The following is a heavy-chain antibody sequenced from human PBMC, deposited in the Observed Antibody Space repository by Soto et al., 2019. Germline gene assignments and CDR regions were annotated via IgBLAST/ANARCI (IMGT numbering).Heavy chain of an antibody. J-gene: IGHJ4*02. D-gene: IGHD1-26*01. Sequence: GGSLRLSCATSGFTFSRYSMDWVRQAPGKGLEWVSYISDGGHVSHADSVKGRFTISRDNAKNSLYLQMDSLRDDDTALYYCAREGYYSGFDYWGQATLVTVSS. V-gene: IGHV3-48*02. CDR3: AREGYYSGFDY. CDR1: GFTFSRYS. CDR2: ISDGGHV.